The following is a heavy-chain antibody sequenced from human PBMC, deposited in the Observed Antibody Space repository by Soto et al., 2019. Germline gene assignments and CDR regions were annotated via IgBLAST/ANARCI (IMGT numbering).Heavy chain of an antibody. CDR2: INHSGST. Sequence: SETLSLTCAVYGGSFSGYYWSWIRQPPGKGLEWIGEINHSGSTNYNPSLKSRVTISVDTSKNQFSLKLSSVTAADTAVYYCARGGGMTTVTTFDYSGQGTLVTVSS. CDR1: GGSFSGYY. J-gene: IGHJ4*02. V-gene: IGHV4-34*01. CDR3: ARGGGMTTVTTFDY. D-gene: IGHD4-17*01.